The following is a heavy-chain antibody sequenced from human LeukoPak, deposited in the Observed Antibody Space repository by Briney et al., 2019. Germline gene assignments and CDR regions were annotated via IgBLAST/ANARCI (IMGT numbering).Heavy chain of an antibody. CDR3: ARESTIFGVVIISFDP. V-gene: IGHV4-4*07. CDR1: GGSISGYY. Sequence: SETLSLTCAVSGGSISGYYWSWIRQPAGKGLEWIGSIYYSGSTYYNPSLKSRVTISVDTSKNQFSLKLSSVTAADTAVYYCARESTIFGVVIISFDPWGQGTLVTVSS. CDR2: IYYSGST. J-gene: IGHJ5*02. D-gene: IGHD3-3*01.